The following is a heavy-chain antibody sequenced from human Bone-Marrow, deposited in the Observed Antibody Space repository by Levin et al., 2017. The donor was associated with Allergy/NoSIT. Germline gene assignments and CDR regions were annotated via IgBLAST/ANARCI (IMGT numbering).Heavy chain of an antibody. CDR2: IKSEAESYAT. V-gene: IGHV3-73*01. D-gene: IGHD3-10*01. Sequence: GGSLRLSCAASGFTFSGSTMHWVRRASGKGLEWVGRIKSEAESYATVYAASVRGRFIISRDDSKNMAYLQMNSLKTEDTAVYYCFPGTFHDGSGSLYYMDVWSKGTTVTVSS. J-gene: IGHJ6*03. CDR3: FPGTFHDGSGSLYYMDV. CDR1: GFTFSGST.